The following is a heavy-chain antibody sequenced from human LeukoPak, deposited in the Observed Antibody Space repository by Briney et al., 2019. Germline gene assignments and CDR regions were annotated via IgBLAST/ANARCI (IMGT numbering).Heavy chain of an antibody. CDR3: ATDGYIYFEY. CDR2: IFGDGRT. CDR1: GFTFSSYA. Sequence: GGSLRLSCAASGFTFSSYAMSWVRQAPGKGLEWVSLIFGDGRTYYADSVRGRFTISRDNSKNTLYLQMNSLRPEDTAVYYCATDGYIYFEYWGQGTLVTVSS. D-gene: IGHD5-24*01. J-gene: IGHJ4*02. V-gene: IGHV3-53*01.